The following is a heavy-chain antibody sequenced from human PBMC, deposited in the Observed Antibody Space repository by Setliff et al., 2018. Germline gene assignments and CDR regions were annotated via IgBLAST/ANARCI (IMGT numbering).Heavy chain of an antibody. Sequence: LSLTCTVSGGSIRSGGYYWSWIRQHPGKGLEWIGYIYYSGSTYYNPSLKSRVTISVDTSKNHFSLKLSSVTAADTAVYYCARVPRFTDTRNAFDIWGQGTMVTVSS. CDR3: ARVPRFTDTRNAFDI. CDR1: GGSIRSGGYY. CDR2: IYYSGST. V-gene: IGHV4-31*03. D-gene: IGHD5-18*01. J-gene: IGHJ3*02.